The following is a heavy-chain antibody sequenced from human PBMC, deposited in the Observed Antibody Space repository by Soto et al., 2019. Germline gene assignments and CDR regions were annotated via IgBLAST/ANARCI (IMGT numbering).Heavy chain of an antibody. CDR2: VSAGGDMT. V-gene: IGHV3-23*01. D-gene: IGHD3-10*01. CDR3: ARGDRGGSGSPASYYYSGLDV. CDR1: GFTFSSNA. Sequence: DVQVLESGGDLVQPGGSWRLSCAASGFTFSSNAMSWVRQPPGKGLEWVSSVSAGGDMTYYSDSVKGRFTISRDNSNNALFLQMNSLRIEDTGLYYCARGDRGGSGSPASYYYSGLDVWGQGTTVTVS. J-gene: IGHJ6*02.